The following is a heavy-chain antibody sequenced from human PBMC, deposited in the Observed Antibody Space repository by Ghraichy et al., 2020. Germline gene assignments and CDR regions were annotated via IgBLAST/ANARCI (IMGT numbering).Heavy chain of an antibody. CDR2: IRSKTKGEAT. J-gene: IGHJ4*02. Sequence: GGSLRLSCTTSGFTFGDCAMGWIRQPPGKGLGWVGFIRSKTKGEATQYAASVRGRFTISRDDSKSIACLQMNSLKTDDTAMYYCVRDRPLDYWGQGTLVTVSS. V-gene: IGHV3-49*03. CDR3: VRDRPLDY. CDR1: GFTFGDCA.